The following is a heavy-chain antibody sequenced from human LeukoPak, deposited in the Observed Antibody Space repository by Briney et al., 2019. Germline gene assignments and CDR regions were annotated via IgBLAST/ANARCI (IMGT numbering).Heavy chain of an antibody. J-gene: IGHJ4*02. D-gene: IGHD5-12*01. CDR1: GGTFSSYA. V-gene: IGHV1-69*04. Sequence: GASVKVSCKASGGTFSSYAISWVRQAPGQGLEWMGRIIPILGIANYAQKFQGRVTITADKSTSTAYMEMSSLRSEDTAVYYCARDHGLYSGYDSGDLDYWGQGTLVTVSS. CDR2: IIPILGIA. CDR3: ARDHGLYSGYDSGDLDY.